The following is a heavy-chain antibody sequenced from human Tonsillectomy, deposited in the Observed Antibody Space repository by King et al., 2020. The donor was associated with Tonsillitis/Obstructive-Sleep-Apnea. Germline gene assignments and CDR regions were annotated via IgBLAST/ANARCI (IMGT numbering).Heavy chain of an antibody. D-gene: IGHD2-2*01. CDR1: GGSFSGYY. V-gene: IGHV4-34*01. Sequence: VQLQQWGAGLLKPSETLSLTCAVYGGSFSGYYWSWIRQPPGKGLEWIGEINHSGSTNYNPSLKSRVTISVDTSKNQFSLKLYSVTAAEKAVYYCARGPYCSSTSCSGGWFDPWGQGTLVTVSS. CDR3: ARGPYCSSTSCSGGWFDP. J-gene: IGHJ5*02. CDR2: INHSGST.